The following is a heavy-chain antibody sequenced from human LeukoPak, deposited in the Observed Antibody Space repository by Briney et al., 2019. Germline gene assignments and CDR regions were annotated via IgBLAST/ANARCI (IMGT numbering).Heavy chain of an antibody. CDR1: GFPFSNYV. D-gene: IGHD3-22*01. J-gene: IGHJ4*02. Sequence: PGGPLSLSFEPSGFPFSNYVMGGAGRAPGKGLERASVISGGGGSTYYADSVRGRFTISRDNSKNMLYLQMNSLRAEDTAVYYCAKGYYYDTSGYYSVDFWGQGTLVTVSS. CDR2: ISGGGGST. CDR3: AKGYYYDTSGYYSVDF. V-gene: IGHV3-23*01.